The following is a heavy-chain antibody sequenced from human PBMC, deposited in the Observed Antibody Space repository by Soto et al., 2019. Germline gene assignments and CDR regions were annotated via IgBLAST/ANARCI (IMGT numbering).Heavy chain of an antibody. CDR1: GFTFIGSA. CDR2: IRSKANSYAT. CDR3: TSFSSGWYSPDAFDI. D-gene: IGHD6-19*01. Sequence: HLGGSLRLSCAASGFTFIGSAMHWVRQASGKGLEWVGRIRSKANSYATAYAASVKGRFTISRDDSKNTAYLQMNSLKTEDTAVYYCTSFSSGWYSPDAFDIWGQGTMVTVSS. J-gene: IGHJ3*02. V-gene: IGHV3-73*01.